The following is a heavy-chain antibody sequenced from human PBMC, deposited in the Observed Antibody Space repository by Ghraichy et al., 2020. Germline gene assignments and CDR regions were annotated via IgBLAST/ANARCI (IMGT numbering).Heavy chain of an antibody. CDR2: ISSSGSTI. Sequence: GGSLRLSCAASGFTFSSYDMNWVRQAPGKGLEWISSISSSGSTIYYADSVKGRFTISRDNAKNSLYLQMNSLRAEDTAVYYCARVQWAHNIDYWGQGSLVTVSS. D-gene: IGHD1-26*01. CDR3: ARVQWAHNIDY. J-gene: IGHJ4*02. CDR1: GFTFSSYD. V-gene: IGHV3-48*03.